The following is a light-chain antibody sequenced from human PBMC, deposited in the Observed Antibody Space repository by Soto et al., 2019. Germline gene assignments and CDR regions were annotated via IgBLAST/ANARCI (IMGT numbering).Light chain of an antibody. V-gene: IGKV1D-13*01. CDR1: QGVSSS. J-gene: IGKJ5*01. CDR3: QQFNNYHLT. CDR2: DAS. Sequence: AIQLTQSPSSLSASVGDRVTITCQASQGVSSSLAWYQQKPGTAPKLLIYDASDLETGVPSRFSGSGSGTDFTLTISSLQPEDFATYYCQQFNNYHLTFGQGTRLEIK.